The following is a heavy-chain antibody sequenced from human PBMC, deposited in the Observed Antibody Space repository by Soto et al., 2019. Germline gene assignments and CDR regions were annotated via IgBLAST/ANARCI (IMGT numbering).Heavy chain of an antibody. J-gene: IGHJ6*02. Sequence: PGESLKISCKGSGYSFTSYWIGWVRQMPGKGLEWMGIIYPGDSDTRYSPSFQGQVTISADKSISTAYLQWSSLKASDTAMYYCARLRGYSSGWYHYYYGMDVWGQGTTVTVSS. D-gene: IGHD6-19*01. V-gene: IGHV5-51*01. CDR1: GYSFTSYW. CDR3: ARLRGYSSGWYHYYYGMDV. CDR2: IYPGDSDT.